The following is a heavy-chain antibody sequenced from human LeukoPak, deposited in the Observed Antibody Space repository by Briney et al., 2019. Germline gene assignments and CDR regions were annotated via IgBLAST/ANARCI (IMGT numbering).Heavy chain of an antibody. Sequence: ASVKVSCKASGYTFTGYYMHWVRQAPGQGLEWMGWINPNSGGTNYAQKFQGRVTMTRDTSISTAYMELSRLRSDDTAVYYCARAPYSSSWYGSGRIVAGNWFDPWGQGTLVTVSS. CDR3: ARAPYSSSWYGSGRIVAGNWFDP. V-gene: IGHV1-2*02. CDR1: GYTFTGYY. J-gene: IGHJ5*02. CDR2: INPNSGGT. D-gene: IGHD6-13*01.